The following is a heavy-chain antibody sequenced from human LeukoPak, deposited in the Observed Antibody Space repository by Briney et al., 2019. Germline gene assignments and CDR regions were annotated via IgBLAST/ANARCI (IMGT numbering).Heavy chain of an antibody. CDR3: ARDQGGAGSRVKRDGHYMDV. J-gene: IGHJ6*03. CDR1: GFTFSNYA. Sequence: GRSLRLSCAASGFTFSNYAMHWVRQAPGKGLEWVAVISYHGYNKYYADSVRGRFTISRDSSKNTVDLQMNSLRDEDTAVYYCARDQGGAGSRVKRDGHYMDVWGKGTTVTVSS. D-gene: IGHD1-1*01. CDR2: ISYHGYNK. V-gene: IGHV3-30*01.